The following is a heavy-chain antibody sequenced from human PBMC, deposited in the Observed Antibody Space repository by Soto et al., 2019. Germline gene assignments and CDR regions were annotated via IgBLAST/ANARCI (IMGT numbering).Heavy chain of an antibody. CDR2: IKQDGSEK. D-gene: IGHD3-3*01. Sequence: GGCLRLSCAASGFTFSRYWMSWGRQAPGKGLEWVANIKQDGSEKYYADSVKGRSSSSRDIAKNSLYLQVSSRSAENTAVYYCVRGTIAWRGVDYWGQGGPVTVSS. CDR3: VRGTIAWRGVDY. J-gene: IGHJ4*02. CDR1: GFTFSRYW. V-gene: IGHV3-7*01.